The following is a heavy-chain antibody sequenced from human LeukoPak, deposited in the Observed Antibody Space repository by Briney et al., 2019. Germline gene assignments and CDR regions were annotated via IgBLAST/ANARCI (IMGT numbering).Heavy chain of an antibody. CDR1: GGSISSSSYY. J-gene: IGHJ4*02. CDR2: IYYSGST. V-gene: IGHV4-39*01. CDR3: ARHYYDRSNSYSFDY. Sequence: SETLSLTCTVSGGSISSSSYYWGWIRQPPGKGLEWIGSIYYSGSTYYNPSLKSRVTISEDTSVNQFSLKLSSVTAADTAVYYCARHYYDRSNSYSFDYWGQGTLVTVSS. D-gene: IGHD3-22*01.